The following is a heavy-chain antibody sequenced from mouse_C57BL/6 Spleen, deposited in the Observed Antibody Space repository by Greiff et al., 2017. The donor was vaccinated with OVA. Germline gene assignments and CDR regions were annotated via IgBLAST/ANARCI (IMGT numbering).Heavy chain of an antibody. CDR3: ARGGCFDY. V-gene: IGHV1-26*01. Sequence: VQLQQSGPELVKPGASVKMSCKASGYTFTDYYMHWVKQSPGQSLEWIGEINPNDGDTNYNQKFQGKATVTVDKSSSTAYMELSSLTSEDYAVYYCARGGCFDYWGQGTTLTVSS. CDR2: INPNDGDT. J-gene: IGHJ2*01. CDR1: GYTFTDYY.